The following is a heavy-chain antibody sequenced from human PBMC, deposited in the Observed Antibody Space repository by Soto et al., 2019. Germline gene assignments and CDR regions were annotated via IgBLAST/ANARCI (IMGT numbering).Heavy chain of an antibody. Sequence: GGSLRLSCAASGFTFSSYAMSWVRQAPGKGLEWVLAISGSGGSTYYADSVKGRFTISRDNSKNTLYLQMNSLRAEDTAVYYCAKDLEILYWRGYGMDVWGQGTTVTVSS. J-gene: IGHJ6*02. V-gene: IGHV3-23*01. CDR3: AKDLEILYWRGYGMDV. CDR1: GFTFSSYA. D-gene: IGHD2-8*02. CDR2: ISGSGGST.